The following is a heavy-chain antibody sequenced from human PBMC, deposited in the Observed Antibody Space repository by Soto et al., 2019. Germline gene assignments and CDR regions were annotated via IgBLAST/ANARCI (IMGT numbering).Heavy chain of an antibody. D-gene: IGHD3-9*01. CDR3: ARSAYYDILTGYYNVMGY. Sequence: ASVKVSCKASGYTFTSYGISWVRQAPGQGLEWMRWTSAYNGNTNYAQKLQGRVTMTTDTSTSTAYMELRSLRSDDTAVYYCARSAYYDILTGYYNVMGYWGQGTLVTVSS. J-gene: IGHJ4*02. CDR2: TSAYNGNT. V-gene: IGHV1-18*01. CDR1: GYTFTSYG.